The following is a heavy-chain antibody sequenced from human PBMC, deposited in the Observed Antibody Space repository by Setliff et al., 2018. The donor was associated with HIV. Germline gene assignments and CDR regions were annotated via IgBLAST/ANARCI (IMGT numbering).Heavy chain of an antibody. D-gene: IGHD1-26*01. V-gene: IGHV1-69*13. Sequence: SVKVSCKASGGTFSTYAISWVRQAPGQGLEWMGGFIPIFRTTNYALKFQGRVTIIADESTSTAYMELSSLKSDAMAVYFFASGALLEVFEFAHWVQGTLVTAPQ. J-gene: IGHJ4*02. CDR1: GGTFSTYA. CDR3: ASGALLEVFEFAH. CDR2: FIPIFRTT.